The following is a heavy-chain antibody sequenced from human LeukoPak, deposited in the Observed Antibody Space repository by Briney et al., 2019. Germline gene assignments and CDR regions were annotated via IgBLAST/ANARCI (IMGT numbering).Heavy chain of an antibody. J-gene: IGHJ3*02. CDR1: GYSISSGYY. Sequence: PSETLSLTCAVSGYSISSGYYWGWIRQPPGKGLEWIGSMHYSGNTYYTPSLKSRVTISVDTSKNQFSLELSSVTAADTAVYYCARSMRVVVIPSARAFDIWGQGTMVTVSS. CDR3: ARSMRVVVIPSARAFDI. CDR2: MHYSGNT. V-gene: IGHV4-38-2*01. D-gene: IGHD2-15*01.